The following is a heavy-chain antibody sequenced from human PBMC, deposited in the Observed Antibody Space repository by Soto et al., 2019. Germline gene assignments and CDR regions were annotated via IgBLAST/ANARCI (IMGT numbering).Heavy chain of an antibody. CDR2: IKQDGSEK. CDR3: ARAVFGVVLSFDP. CDR1: GFTFSSYW. D-gene: IGHD3-3*01. J-gene: IGHJ5*02. V-gene: IGHV3-7*01. Sequence: GGSLRLSCAASGFTFSSYWMSWVRQAPGKGLEWVANIKQDGSEKYYVDSVKGRFTISRDNAKNSLYLQMNSLRAEDTAVYYCARAVFGVVLSFDPWGQGTLVTVSS.